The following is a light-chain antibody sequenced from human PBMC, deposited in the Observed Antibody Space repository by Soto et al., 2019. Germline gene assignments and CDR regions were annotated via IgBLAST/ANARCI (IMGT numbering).Light chain of an antibody. CDR3: QTWGTGIRV. CDR2: VSSDGSH. J-gene: IGLJ2*01. Sequence: QLVLTQSPSASASLGASVKLTCTLSSGHSRYAIAWHQQQPEKGPRFLMKVSSDGSHNKGDGIPDRFSGSSSGAERYLTISSLQSEDEADYYCQTWGTGIRVFGGGTKLTVL. CDR1: SGHSRYA. V-gene: IGLV4-69*01.